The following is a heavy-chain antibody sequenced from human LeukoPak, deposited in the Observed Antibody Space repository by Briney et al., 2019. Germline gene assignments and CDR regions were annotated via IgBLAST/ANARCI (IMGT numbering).Heavy chain of an antibody. CDR1: GFTFSTYG. CDR2: IDTSGHP. D-gene: IGHD3-10*01. Sequence: GRSPRLSCASSGFTFSTYGMHWLRQTTGKGLERVSTIDTSGHPYYPGSVKGRFTIYRENAKNSFYLQMNGLRAGDTAVYYCARAGTWYYGMDVWGKGTTVTVSS. J-gene: IGHJ6*04. CDR3: ARAGTWYYGMDV. V-gene: IGHV3-13*05.